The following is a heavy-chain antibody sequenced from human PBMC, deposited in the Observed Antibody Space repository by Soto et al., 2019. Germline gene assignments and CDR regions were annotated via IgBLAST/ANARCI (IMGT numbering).Heavy chain of an antibody. J-gene: IGHJ3*02. CDR1: GGSISSYY. D-gene: IGHD3-10*01. Sequence: PSETLSLPCTVSGGSISSYYWSWIRQPPGKGLEWIGYIYYSGSTNYNPSLKSRVTISVDTSKNQFSLKLSSVTAADTAVYYCARVWGGAFDIWGQGTMVTV. CDR2: IYYSGST. CDR3: ARVWGGAFDI. V-gene: IGHV4-59*01.